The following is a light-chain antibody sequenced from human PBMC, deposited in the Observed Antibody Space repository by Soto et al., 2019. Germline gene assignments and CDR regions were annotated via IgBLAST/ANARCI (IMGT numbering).Light chain of an antibody. V-gene: IGKV1-9*01. CDR1: QGISSY. Sequence: DIQLTQSPSFLSASVGDRVTITCPASQGISSYLAWYQQKPGKAPKLLIYAASTLQSGVPSRFSGSGSGTEFTLTISSLQPEDFATYYCQQLNSFPITFGQGTRLEIK. CDR2: AAS. CDR3: QQLNSFPIT. J-gene: IGKJ5*01.